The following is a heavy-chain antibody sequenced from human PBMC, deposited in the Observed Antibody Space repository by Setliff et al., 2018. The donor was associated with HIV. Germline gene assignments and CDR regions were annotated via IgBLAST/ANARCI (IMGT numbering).Heavy chain of an antibody. J-gene: IGHJ6*03. Sequence: PSETLSLTCTVSGGSISTYFWSWVRQTPGKGLEWIGCIYYTGSTSYNPSLKSRVTIAVDTSKNHFSLKLTSVTAADTAVYYCARSVRSRFLEWLRREYYYYYMDVWGKGTTVTVSS. CDR2: IYYTGST. CDR3: ARSVRSRFLEWLRREYYYYYMDV. V-gene: IGHV4-59*12. D-gene: IGHD3-3*01. CDR1: GGSISTYF.